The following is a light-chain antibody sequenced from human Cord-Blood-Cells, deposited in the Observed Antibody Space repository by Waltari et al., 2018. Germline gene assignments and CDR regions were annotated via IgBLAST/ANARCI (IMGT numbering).Light chain of an antibody. CDR2: WAS. V-gene: IGKV4-1*01. Sequence: DIVITQSRDALAVSLGERATINCKSSQSVLYSSNNKNYLAWYQQKPGQPPKLLIYWASTRESGVPDRFSGSGSGTDFTLTISSLQAEDVAVYYCQQYYSTPFTFGPGTKVDIK. CDR1: QSVLYSSNNKNY. CDR3: QQYYSTPFT. J-gene: IGKJ3*01.